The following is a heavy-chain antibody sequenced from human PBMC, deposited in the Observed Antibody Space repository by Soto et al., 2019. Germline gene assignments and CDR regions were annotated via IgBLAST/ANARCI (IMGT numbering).Heavy chain of an antibody. Sequence: GGSLRLSCAASGFTFSSYWMSWVRQAPGKGLEWVANIKQDGSEKYYVDSVRGRFTLSRDNAKNSLQLQMNSLRADDTAIYFCARVAYGNGWIFDHWGRGTLVTVSS. CDR2: IKQDGSEK. J-gene: IGHJ4*01. CDR3: ARVAYGNGWIFDH. CDR1: GFTFSSYW. V-gene: IGHV3-7*04. D-gene: IGHD6-19*01.